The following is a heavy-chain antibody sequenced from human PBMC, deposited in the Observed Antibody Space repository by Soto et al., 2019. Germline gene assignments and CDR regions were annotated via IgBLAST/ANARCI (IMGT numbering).Heavy chain of an antibody. D-gene: IGHD1-26*01. CDR3: AKGGAIVAAGTRVYLYNAMDV. V-gene: IGHV1-2*02. Sequence: ASVKVSCKASGYTFTGYYVHWVRQAPGQGLEWMGWINPNSGDTYLAQRFQGRVTMNRDTSIGTAYMELRGLTSDDTAEYYCAKGGAIVAAGTRVYLYNAMDVWGQGTTVTISS. CDR1: GYTFTGYY. CDR2: INPNSGDT. J-gene: IGHJ6*02.